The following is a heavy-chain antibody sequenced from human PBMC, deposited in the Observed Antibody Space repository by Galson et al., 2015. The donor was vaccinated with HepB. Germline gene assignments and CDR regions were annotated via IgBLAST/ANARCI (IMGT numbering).Heavy chain of an antibody. CDR3: AWGRRIAAAGTG. CDR1: GYTFTGYY. CDR2: IIPILGIA. Sequence: SVKVSCKASGYTFTGYYMHWVRQAPGQGLEWMGRIIPILGIANYAQKFQGRVTITADKSTSTAYMELSSLRSEDTAVYYCAWGRRIAAAGTGWGQGTLVTVSS. V-gene: IGHV1-69*02. D-gene: IGHD6-13*01. J-gene: IGHJ4*02.